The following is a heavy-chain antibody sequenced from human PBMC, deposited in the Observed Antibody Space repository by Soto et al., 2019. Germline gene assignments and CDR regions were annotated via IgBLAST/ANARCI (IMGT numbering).Heavy chain of an antibody. CDR1: GGSISSSSYY. D-gene: IGHD3-9*01. CDR3: EALFDWTPGA. Sequence: QLQLQESGPGLVKPSETLYLTCTVSGGSISSSSYYWGWIRQPPGKGLEWIGSIYYSGSTYYNPSLKSRVTISVDTSKNQFSLKLSSVTAADTAVYYCEALFDWTPGAWGQGTLVTVSS. CDR2: IYYSGST. V-gene: IGHV4-39*01. J-gene: IGHJ5*02.